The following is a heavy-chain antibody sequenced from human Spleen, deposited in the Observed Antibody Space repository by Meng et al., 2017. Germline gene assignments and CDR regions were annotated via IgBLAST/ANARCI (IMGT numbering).Heavy chain of an antibody. CDR1: GFTFSDYY. CDR3: ARVSVVVTATIDY. V-gene: IGHV3-11*01. Sequence: QVQLVESGGGLVKPVGSLRLSCAASGFTFSDYYMSWIRQAPGKGLEGVSYMSNSGSTIFYADSVKGRFTLSRDSYKNSLYLQMNGLRAEDTAVYYCARVSVVVTATIDYWGQGTLVTVSS. J-gene: IGHJ4*02. D-gene: IGHD2-21*02. CDR2: MSNSGSTI.